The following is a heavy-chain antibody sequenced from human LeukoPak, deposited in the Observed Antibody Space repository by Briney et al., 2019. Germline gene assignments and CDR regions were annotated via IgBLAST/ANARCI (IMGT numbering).Heavy chain of an antibody. CDR3: ARVAVAGTIY. CDR1: GFTFSSYS. CDR2: ISSSSSYI. D-gene: IGHD6-19*01. V-gene: IGHV3-21*01. J-gene: IGHJ4*02. Sequence: PGRSLRLSCAASGFTFSSYSMNWVRQAPGKGLEWVSSISSSSSYIYYADSVKGRFTISRDNAKNSLYLQMNSLRAEDTAVYYCARVAVAGTIYWGQGTLVTVSS.